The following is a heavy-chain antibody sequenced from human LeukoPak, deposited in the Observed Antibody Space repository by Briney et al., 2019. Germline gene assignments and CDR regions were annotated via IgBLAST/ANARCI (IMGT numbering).Heavy chain of an antibody. V-gene: IGHV3-30*03. CDR2: ISSDGSNK. CDR1: GFSFLSYG. D-gene: IGHD2-2*01. J-gene: IGHJ6*04. Sequence: GGSLRLSCAASGFSFLSYGMNWVRQAPGKGLEWVSFISSDGSNKHYADSVKGRFTISRDDSKSTLYLQMNSLRPEDTAVYYCARGGGVRAASYFYAMDVWGKETTVTVSS. CDR3: ARGGGVRAASYFYAMDV.